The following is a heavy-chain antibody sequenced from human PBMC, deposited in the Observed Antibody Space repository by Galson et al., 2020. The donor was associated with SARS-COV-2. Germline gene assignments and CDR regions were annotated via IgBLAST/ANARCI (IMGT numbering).Heavy chain of an antibody. J-gene: IGHJ4*02. CDR1: IGSMTSHY. CDR2: ISYDGST. V-gene: IGHV4-59*08. CDR3: AKLAEGRRSSEDY. Sequence: ETSETLSLTCAVSIGSMTSHYWSWIQQAPGKGLEWIGYISYDGSTTYNPSLKSRVTISIDTSKNQFSLRLTSVTAADTALYYCAKLAEGRRSSEDYWGQGTRVTVSS. D-gene: IGHD1-26*01.